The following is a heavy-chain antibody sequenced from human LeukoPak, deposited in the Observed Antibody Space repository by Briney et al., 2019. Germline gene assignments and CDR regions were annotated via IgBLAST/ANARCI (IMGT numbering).Heavy chain of an antibody. J-gene: IGHJ4*02. CDR1: GYTFTSYG. V-gene: IGHV1-18*01. CDR2: ISAYNGNT. CDR3: ARESERVGATTDFDY. D-gene: IGHD1-26*01. Sequence: ASVKVSCKASGYTFTSYGISWVRQAPGQGLEWMGWISAYNGNTNYAQKLQGRATMTTDTSTSTAYMELRSLRSDDTAVYYCARESERVGATTDFDYWGQGTLVTVSS.